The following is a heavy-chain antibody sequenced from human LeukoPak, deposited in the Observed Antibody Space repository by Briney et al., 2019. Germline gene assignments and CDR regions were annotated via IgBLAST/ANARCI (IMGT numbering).Heavy chain of an antibody. CDR2: IYYSGST. CDR3: ARAMSSGYFDWFN. Sequence: PSETLSLTCTVSGGPISSYYWSWIRQPPGKGLEWIGYIYYSGSTNYNPSLKSRVTISVDTSKNQFSLKLSSVTAADTAVYYCARAMSSGYFDWFNWGQGTLVTVSS. V-gene: IGHV4-59*01. J-gene: IGHJ4*02. CDR1: GGPISSYY. D-gene: IGHD3-9*01.